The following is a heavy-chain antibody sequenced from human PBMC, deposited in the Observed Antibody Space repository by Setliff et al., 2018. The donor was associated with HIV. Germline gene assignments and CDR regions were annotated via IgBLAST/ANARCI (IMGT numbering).Heavy chain of an antibody. V-gene: IGHV3-48*03. D-gene: IGHD1-1*01. CDR2: ISSSGSTI. CDR3: ARDLDYYFDC. CDR1: GFTFSSYE. Sequence: GGSLRLSCAASGFTFSSYEMNWVRQAPGKGLEWVSYISSSGSTIYYADSVKGRFTISRDNAKNSLFLQMNSLRAEDTAVYYCARDLDYYFDCWGQGTLVTVSS. J-gene: IGHJ4*02.